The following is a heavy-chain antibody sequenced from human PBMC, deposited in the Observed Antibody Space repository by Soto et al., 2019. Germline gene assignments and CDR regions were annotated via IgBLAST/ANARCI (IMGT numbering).Heavy chain of an antibody. Sequence: EVQLVESGGGLVKPGGSLRLSCAASGFTFSSYAMNWVRQAPGKGLEWVSSISGSGSYMYYADSVKGRFTIFRDNAKNSLFLQVNSLRAEDTAVYYCARAHDYGDPSPGFFDYWGQGALVTVSS. CDR2: ISGSGSYM. CDR3: ARAHDYGDPSPGFFDY. CDR1: GFTFSSYA. D-gene: IGHD4-17*01. V-gene: IGHV3-21*01. J-gene: IGHJ4*02.